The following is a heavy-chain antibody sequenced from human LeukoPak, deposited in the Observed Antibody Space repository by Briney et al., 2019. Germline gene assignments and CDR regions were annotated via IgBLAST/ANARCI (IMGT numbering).Heavy chain of an antibody. CDR2: INPNSGDT. D-gene: IGHD2-15*01. V-gene: IGHV1-2*02. CDR3: AKVGAGTCCHFEY. Sequence: ASVKVSCKASGYTFSDYYMRWVRQAPGLGLEWMGWINPNSGDTHYARKFQGRVTLTRDTSISTAYMELSRLTSDDTAVYYCAKVGAGTCCHFEYWGQGTLVTVSS. CDR1: GYTFSDYY. J-gene: IGHJ4*02.